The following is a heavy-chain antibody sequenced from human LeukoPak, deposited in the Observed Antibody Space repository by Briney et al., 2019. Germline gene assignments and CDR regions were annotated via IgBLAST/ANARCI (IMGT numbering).Heavy chain of an antibody. CDR3: AGAGGTSWADY. CDR2: VKQDGTEK. V-gene: IGHV3-7*01. D-gene: IGHD6-13*01. J-gene: IGHJ4*02. CDR1: GFTFRDYW. Sequence: PGGSLRLSCEASGFTFRDYWMTWVRQAPGKGLEWVANVKQDGTEKFYVDSVKGRFTISRDNGKNSLYLQMNSLRVDDTAIYYCAGAGGTSWADYWGQGTLVTVSS.